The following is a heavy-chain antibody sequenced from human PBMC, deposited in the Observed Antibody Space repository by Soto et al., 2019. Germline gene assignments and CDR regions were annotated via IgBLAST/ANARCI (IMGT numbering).Heavy chain of an antibody. D-gene: IGHD3-22*01. V-gene: IGHV3-23*01. J-gene: IGHJ4*02. CDR3: AKLMGSSGYAGSDY. Sequence: GGSLRLSCAASGFTFSRYAMSWVRPGPGKGLEWVSAISGSGIGTYFADSVKGRFTISRDNSKNTLYLQMNSLRAEDTAIYYCAKLMGSSGYAGSDYWGQGTLVTVSS. CDR2: ISGSGIGT. CDR1: GFTFSRYA.